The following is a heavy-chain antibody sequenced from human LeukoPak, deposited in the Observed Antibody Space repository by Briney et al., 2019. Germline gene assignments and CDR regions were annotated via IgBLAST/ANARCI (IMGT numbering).Heavy chain of an antibody. D-gene: IGHD3-10*01. CDR2: SGGST. CDR3: ARAKPKNMVRGLIMRRESRYYFDY. CDR1: GFTVSSNY. J-gene: IGHJ4*02. V-gene: IGHV3-53*01. Sequence: GGSLRLSCAASGFTVSSNYMSWVRPAPGKGLEWVSVSGGSTYYADSVKGRFTISRDNSKSTLYIQMNSLRAEDTAVYYCARAKPKNMVRGLIMRRESRYYFDYWGQGTLVTVSS.